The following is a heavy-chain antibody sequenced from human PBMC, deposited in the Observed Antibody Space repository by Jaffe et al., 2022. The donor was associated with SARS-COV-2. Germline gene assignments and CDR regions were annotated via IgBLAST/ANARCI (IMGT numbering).Heavy chain of an antibody. J-gene: IGHJ1*01. CDR3: ARGPLVVVTGSPRAEYFQH. D-gene: IGHD2-21*02. CDR1: GYTFTSYD. CDR2: MNPNSGNT. V-gene: IGHV1-8*01. Sequence: QVQLVQSGAEVKKPGASVKVSCKASGYTFTSYDINWVRQATGQGLEWMGWMNPNSGNTGYAQKFQGRVTMTRNTSISTAYMELSSLRSEDTAVYYCARGPLVVVTGSPRAEYFQHWGQGTLVTVSS.